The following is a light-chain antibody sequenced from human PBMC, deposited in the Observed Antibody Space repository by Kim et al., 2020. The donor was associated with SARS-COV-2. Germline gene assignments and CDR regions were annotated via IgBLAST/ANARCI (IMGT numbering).Light chain of an antibody. CDR1: SLRSYY. CDR2: GKN. CDR3: NSRDSNDNVV. J-gene: IGLJ2*01. Sequence: VALGQTARITCQGESLRSYYATWYQQKPGQAPILVIYGKNNRPSGIPDRFSGSSSGNTASLTITGTQAGDEADYYCNSRDSNDNVVFGGGTQLTVL. V-gene: IGLV3-19*01.